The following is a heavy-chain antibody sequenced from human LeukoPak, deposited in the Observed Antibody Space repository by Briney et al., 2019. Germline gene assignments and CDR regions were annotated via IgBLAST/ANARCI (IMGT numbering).Heavy chain of an antibody. D-gene: IGHD1-26*01. Sequence: PGRSLRLSCAASGFTFRNYYMHWVRQAPGKGLEWVAVISLDGNNEYYADSVKGRFSLSRDNSMNTLYLQLNSLRTEDTAMYYCARDPSGTAYYYYGMDVWGQGTTVTVSS. V-gene: IGHV3-30-3*01. CDR2: ISLDGNNE. CDR1: GFTFRNYY. CDR3: ARDPSGTAYYYYGMDV. J-gene: IGHJ6*02.